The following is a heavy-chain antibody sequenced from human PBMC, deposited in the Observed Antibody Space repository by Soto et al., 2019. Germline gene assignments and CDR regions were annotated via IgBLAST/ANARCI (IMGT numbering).Heavy chain of an antibody. Sequence: QVQLVQSGAEVKKPGSSVKVSCKISGGTFSRYSISWVRQAPGQGLEWMGGIVPIFGTRNYAQKFQDRVTITPDESATTANMELSNLRSEDTAVYYCARPYEGGYSSNHHYYYALDVWGQGTAVTVSS. J-gene: IGHJ6*02. CDR2: IVPIFGTR. CDR3: ARPYEGGYSSNHHYYYALDV. CDR1: GGTFSRYS. V-gene: IGHV1-69*01. D-gene: IGHD3-22*01.